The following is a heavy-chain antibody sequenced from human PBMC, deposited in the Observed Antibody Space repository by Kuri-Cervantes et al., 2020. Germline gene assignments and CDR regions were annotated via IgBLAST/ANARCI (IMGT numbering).Heavy chain of an antibody. CDR1: GYSFTSYW. CDR3: ARLETSMAIFDY. CDR2: IYPGDSDT. V-gene: IGHV5-51*01. Sequence: GGSLRLSCKGSGYSFTSYWSGWLRQMPGKGLEWMGIIYPGDSDTSYSPSFQGQVTISADKSISTTYLQWSSLKASDTAMCYCARLETSMAIFDYWSQGSPVTVSS. D-gene: IGHD5-18*01. J-gene: IGHJ4*02.